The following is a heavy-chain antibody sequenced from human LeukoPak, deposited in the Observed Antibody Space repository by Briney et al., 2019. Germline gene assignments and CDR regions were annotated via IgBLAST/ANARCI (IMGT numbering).Heavy chain of an antibody. V-gene: IGHV4-59*01. J-gene: IGHJ4*02. CDR3: ARAFISGWYPYSIGGLWFDY. Sequence: PSETLSLTCTVSGGSISSYYWSWIRQPPGKGLEWIGYIYYTGSTNYNPSLKSRVTISVDTSKNQFSLKLSSVTAADTAVYYCARAFISGWYPYSIGGLWFDYWSQGTLVTVSS. D-gene: IGHD6-19*01. CDR2: IYYTGST. CDR1: GGSISSYY.